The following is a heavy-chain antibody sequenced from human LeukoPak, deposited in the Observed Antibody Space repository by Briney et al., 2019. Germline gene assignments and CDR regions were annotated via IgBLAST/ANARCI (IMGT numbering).Heavy chain of an antibody. CDR1: GGSISSYY. D-gene: IGHD2-2*01. CDR2: IYYSGST. J-gene: IGHJ5*02. Sequence: PSETLSLTCTVSGGSISSYYWSCIRQPPGKGLEWIGYIYYSGSTNYNPSLKSRVTISVDTSKNQFSLKLSSVTAADTAVYYCARETSTLKVDPWGQGTLVTVSS. CDR3: ARETSTLKVDP. V-gene: IGHV4-59*01.